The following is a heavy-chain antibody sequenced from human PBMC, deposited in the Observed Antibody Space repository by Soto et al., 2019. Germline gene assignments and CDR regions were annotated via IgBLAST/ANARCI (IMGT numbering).Heavy chain of an antibody. V-gene: IGHV1-2*02. Sequence: QVQLVQSGPEVKTPGASVRVSCKSSGYTFGAYYIHWVRQAPGQGLEWMGWVGPLSGVTNIAQRFQGRLTLTSDASINTVFMELSRLGSGDTALYFCAREFDSGDLGLDLWGQGTTVSVSS. CDR2: VGPLSGVT. CDR3: AREFDSGDLGLDL. CDR1: GYTFGAYY. D-gene: IGHD2-21*01. J-gene: IGHJ6*02.